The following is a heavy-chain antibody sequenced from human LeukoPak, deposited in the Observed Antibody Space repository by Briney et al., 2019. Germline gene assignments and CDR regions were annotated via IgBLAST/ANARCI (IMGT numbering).Heavy chain of an antibody. Sequence: GGSLRLSCAASGFTFSSYGMHWVRQAPGKGLEWVAVIWYDGSNKYYADSVKGRFTISRDNSKNTLYLQMNSLRAEDTAVYYCARDHCSSTSCYKGTGYYYYYMDVWGKGTTVTVSS. CDR3: ARDHCSSTSCYKGTGYYYYYMDV. CDR1: GFTFSSYG. J-gene: IGHJ6*03. D-gene: IGHD2-2*02. CDR2: IWYDGSNK. V-gene: IGHV3-33*01.